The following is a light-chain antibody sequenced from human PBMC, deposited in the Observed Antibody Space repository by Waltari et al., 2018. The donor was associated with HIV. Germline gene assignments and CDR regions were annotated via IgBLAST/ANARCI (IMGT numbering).Light chain of an antibody. V-gene: IGLV2-8*01. CDR2: EVT. CDR3: SSFAGSNKL. Sequence: QSALTQPPSASGSPGQSVNMSSTAATSDIHDYNFISWYQQYSGTAPKLIIFEVTKRPSGVPDRFSGSRSGNTASLIVSGLQAEDEAVYFCSSFAGSNKLFGGGTKLTVL. CDR1: TSDIHDYNF. J-gene: IGLJ2*01.